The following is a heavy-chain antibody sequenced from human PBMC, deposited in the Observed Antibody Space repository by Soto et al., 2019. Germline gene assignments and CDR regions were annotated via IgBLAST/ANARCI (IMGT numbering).Heavy chain of an antibody. CDR2: IYYSGST. D-gene: IGHD6-13*01. Sequence: PSETLSLTCTVSGGSISSYYWSWIRQPPGKGLEWIGYIYYSGSTNYNPSLKSRVTISVDTSKNSFYLQMNSLRAEDTAVYYCAYSSTPFDYWGQGTLVTVSS. J-gene: IGHJ4*02. CDR1: GGSISSYY. V-gene: IGHV4-59*03. CDR3: AYSSTPFDY.